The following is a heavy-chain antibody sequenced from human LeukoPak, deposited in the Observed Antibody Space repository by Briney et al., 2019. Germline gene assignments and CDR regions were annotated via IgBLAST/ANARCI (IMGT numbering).Heavy chain of an antibody. CDR1: GYTFTGYY. CDR2: INPNSGGT. J-gene: IGHJ4*02. D-gene: IGHD5-12*01. Sequence: ASVKVCCKASGYTFTGYYMHWVRQAPGQGLEWMGRINPNSGGTNYAQKFQGRVTMTRDTSISTAYMELSRLRSDDTAVYYCARAVSGYDFFDYWGQGTLVTVSS. CDR3: ARAVSGYDFFDY. V-gene: IGHV1-2*06.